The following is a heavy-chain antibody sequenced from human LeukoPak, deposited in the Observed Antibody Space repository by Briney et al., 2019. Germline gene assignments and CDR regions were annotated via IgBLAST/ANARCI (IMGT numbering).Heavy chain of an antibody. Sequence: GASVKVSCKASGYTFTGYYMHWVRQAPGQGLEWMGWINPNSGGTNYAQKFQGRVTMTRDTSISTAYMELSSLRSDDTAVYYCARYRYCSGGSCYSTAAAFDIWGQGTMVTVSS. J-gene: IGHJ3*02. CDR2: INPNSGGT. V-gene: IGHV1-2*02. CDR3: ARYRYCSGGSCYSTAAAFDI. D-gene: IGHD2-15*01. CDR1: GYTFTGYY.